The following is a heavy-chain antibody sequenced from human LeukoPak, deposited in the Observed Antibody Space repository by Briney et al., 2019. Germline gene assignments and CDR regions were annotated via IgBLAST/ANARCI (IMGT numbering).Heavy chain of an antibody. Sequence: GGSLRLSCAASGFTFSSYAMSWVHQAPGKGLEWVSTITASGGSTYYADSVKGRLTISRDNSKNTLYLQMNSLRAEDAALYYCAKRAAGPTYYFEYWGQGTLVTVSS. D-gene: IGHD6-13*01. CDR2: ITASGGST. CDR3: AKRAAGPTYYFEY. V-gene: IGHV3-23*01. J-gene: IGHJ4*02. CDR1: GFTFSSYA.